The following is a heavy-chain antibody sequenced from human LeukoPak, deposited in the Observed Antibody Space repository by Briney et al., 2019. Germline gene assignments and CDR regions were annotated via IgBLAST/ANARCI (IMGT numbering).Heavy chain of an antibody. CDR3: ASTWNTGATLRFDY. D-gene: IGHD1-26*01. V-gene: IGHV1-46*01. CDR1: GYTFTSYY. CDR2: INPSGSST. J-gene: IGHJ4*02. Sequence: GASVKVSCKASGYTFTSYYMHWVRQAPGQGLEWMGIINPSGSSTSYAQKFQGRVTMTRDMSTSTVYMELSSLRSEDTAVYYCASTWNTGATLRFDYWGQGTLVTVSS.